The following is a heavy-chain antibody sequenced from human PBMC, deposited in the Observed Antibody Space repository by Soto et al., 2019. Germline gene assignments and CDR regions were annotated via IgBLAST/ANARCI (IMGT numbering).Heavy chain of an antibody. Sequence: GEALKISCKGSGYSFTSYWIGWVRQMPGKGLEWMGITYPGDSDTRYSPSFQGQVTISADKSISTAYLQWSSLKASDTAMYYCARFTRYCSGGSCETYYYYGMDVWGQGTTVNVSS. V-gene: IGHV5-51*01. CDR2: TYPGDSDT. D-gene: IGHD2-15*01. CDR1: GYSFTSYW. CDR3: ARFTRYCSGGSCETYYYYGMDV. J-gene: IGHJ6*02.